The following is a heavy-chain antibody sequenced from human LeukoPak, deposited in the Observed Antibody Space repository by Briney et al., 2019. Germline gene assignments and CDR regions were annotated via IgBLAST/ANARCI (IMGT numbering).Heavy chain of an antibody. CDR1: GFIFDDYG. CDR3: ARFNGDYYRIDY. CDR2: INWNGGST. V-gene: IGHV3-20*04. J-gene: IGHJ4*02. Sequence: GGSLRLSCEASGFIFDDYGMSWVRQAPGKGLEWVSGINWNGGSTGYADSVKGRFTISRDNAKNSLYLQMNSLRAEDTALYYCARFNGDYYRIDYWGQGTLVTVSS. D-gene: IGHD4-17*01.